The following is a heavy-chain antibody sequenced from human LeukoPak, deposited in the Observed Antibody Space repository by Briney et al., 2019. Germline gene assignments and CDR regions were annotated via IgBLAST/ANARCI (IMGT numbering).Heavy chain of an antibody. D-gene: IGHD3-3*01. V-gene: IGHV4-59*01. Sequence: SETLSLTCTVSGGSISSYYWSWIRQPPGKGLEWIGYIYYSGSTNYNPSLKSRVTISVDTSKNQFSLKLSSVTAADTAVYYCARSPRRRGYGDTYYDFWSAYAFDIWGQGTMVTVSS. CDR1: GGSISSYY. CDR3: ARSPRRRGYGDTYYDFWSAYAFDI. CDR2: IYYSGST. J-gene: IGHJ3*02.